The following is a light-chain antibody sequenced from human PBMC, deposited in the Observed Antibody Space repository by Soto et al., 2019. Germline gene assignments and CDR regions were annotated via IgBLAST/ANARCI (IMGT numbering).Light chain of an antibody. J-gene: IGLJ1*01. CDR2: YND. CDR1: NSNIGNNE. V-gene: IGLV1-36*01. CDR3: ASWDDSPNVYV. Sequence: QSVLTQPPSVSEAPRQRVTISCSGSNSNIGNNEVSWYQQLPGKAPKLLIFYNDLLPSGVSDRFSGSKSGTSASLAISGLQSEDEADYYCASWDDSPNVYVFGTGTKVTVL.